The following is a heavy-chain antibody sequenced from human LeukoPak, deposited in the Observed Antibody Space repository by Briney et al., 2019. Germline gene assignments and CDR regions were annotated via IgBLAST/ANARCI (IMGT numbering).Heavy chain of an antibody. CDR2: INPNSGGT. CDR3: ARWAERGDYAGY. V-gene: IGHV1-2*06. CDR1: GYTFTTYY. Sequence: ASMKVSCKASGYTFTTYYIHWVRQAPGQGLEWMGRINPNSGGTNYAQNFQGRVTMTRDTSISTAYMELSRLTSDDTAVYYCARWAERGDYAGYWGQGTLVTVSS. D-gene: IGHD4-17*01. J-gene: IGHJ4*02.